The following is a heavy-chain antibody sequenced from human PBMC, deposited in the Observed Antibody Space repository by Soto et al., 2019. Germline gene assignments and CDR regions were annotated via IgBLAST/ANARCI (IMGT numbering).Heavy chain of an antibody. D-gene: IGHD2-15*01. Sequence: SETLSLTCTVSGGSISSYYWSWIRQPPGKGLEWIGYIYYSGSTNYNPSLKSRVTISVDTSKNQFSLKLSSVTAADTAVYYCAREGCSGGSCYGLIDYWGQVTLVTVSS. CDR3: AREGCSGGSCYGLIDY. CDR1: GGSISSYY. J-gene: IGHJ4*02. CDR2: IYYSGST. V-gene: IGHV4-59*01.